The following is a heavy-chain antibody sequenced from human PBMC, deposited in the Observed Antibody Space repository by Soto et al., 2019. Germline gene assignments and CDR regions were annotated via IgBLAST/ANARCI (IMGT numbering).Heavy chain of an antibody. CDR3: AKAIVGATLYYYYGMDV. Sequence: VQLLESGGGLVQPGGSLRLSCAASGFTFSSYAMSWVRQAPGKGLEWVSAISGSGGSTYYADSVKGRFTISRDNSKNTLYLQMNSLRAEDTAVYYCAKAIVGATLYYYYGMDVWGQGTTVTVSS. J-gene: IGHJ6*02. V-gene: IGHV3-23*01. D-gene: IGHD1-26*01. CDR1: GFTFSSYA. CDR2: ISGSGGST.